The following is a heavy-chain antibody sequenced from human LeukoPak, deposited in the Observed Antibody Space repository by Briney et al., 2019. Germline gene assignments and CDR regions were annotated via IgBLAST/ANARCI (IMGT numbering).Heavy chain of an antibody. D-gene: IGHD3-10*02. CDR2: INHSGST. J-gene: IGHJ5*02. V-gene: IGHV4-34*01. CDR3: ARSQTPGCSFCWFDP. CDR1: GGSFSGYY. Sequence: SETLSLTCAVYGGSFSGYYWSWIRQPPGKGLEWIGEINHSGSTNYNPSLKSRVTISVDTSKNQFSLKLSSVTAADTAVYYCARSQTPGCSFCWFDPWGQGTLVTVSS.